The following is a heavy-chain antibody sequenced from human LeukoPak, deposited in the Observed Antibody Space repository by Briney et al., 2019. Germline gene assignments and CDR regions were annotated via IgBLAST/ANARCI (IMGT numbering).Heavy chain of an antibody. Sequence: ASVKVSCKASGYTFTSYGISWVRQAPGQGLEWMGWISAYNGNTNYAQKLQGRVTMTTDTSTSTAYMELRSLRSEDTAVYYCARVYSNYGVDNWFDPWGQGTLVTVSS. CDR3: ARVYSNYGVDNWFDP. J-gene: IGHJ5*02. CDR1: GYTFTSYG. V-gene: IGHV1-18*01. D-gene: IGHD4-11*01. CDR2: ISAYNGNT.